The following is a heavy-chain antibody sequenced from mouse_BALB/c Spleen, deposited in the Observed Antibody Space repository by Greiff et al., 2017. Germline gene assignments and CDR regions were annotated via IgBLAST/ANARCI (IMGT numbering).Heavy chain of an antibody. V-gene: IGHV1-26*01. J-gene: IGHJ3*01. CDR2: VNPNNGGT. CDR1: GYSFTGYY. D-gene: IGHD2-1*01. CDR3: ARAPYGNYEFAY. Sequence: EVQLQQSGPQLVRPGASVKISCKASGYSFTGYYMHWVKQSHGKSLEWIGRVNPNNGGTSYNQKFKGKAILTVDKSSSTAYMELRSLTSEDSAVYYCARAPYGNYEFAYWGQGTLVTVSA.